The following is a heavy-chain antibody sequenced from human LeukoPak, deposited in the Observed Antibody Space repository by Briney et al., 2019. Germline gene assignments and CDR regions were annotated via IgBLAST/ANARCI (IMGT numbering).Heavy chain of an antibody. Sequence: GGSLRLSCAASGFTFSNSWMHWVRQAPGKGLVWVSCINSDGKTTTYADSVKGRFTISRDNADNTLYLQMNSLSAEDTALYYCARVLSGSWDWFDPWGQGTLVTVSS. J-gene: IGHJ5*02. V-gene: IGHV3-74*01. D-gene: IGHD3-22*01. CDR1: GFTFSNSW. CDR3: ARVLSGSWDWFDP. CDR2: INSDGKTT.